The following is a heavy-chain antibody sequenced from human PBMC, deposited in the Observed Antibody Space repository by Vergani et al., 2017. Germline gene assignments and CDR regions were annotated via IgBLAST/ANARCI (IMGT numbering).Heavy chain of an antibody. D-gene: IGHD6-13*01. CDR3: AKSYRDFRQQLYYYGMDV. CDR1: GFTFSSYW. J-gene: IGHJ6*02. V-gene: IGHV3-74*01. Sequence: EVQLVESGGGLVQPGGSLRLSCAASGFTFSSYWMHWVRQAPGKGLVWVSRINSDGSSTSYADSVKGRLTISRDNAKNPMYLQMNSLRAEDTAVYYCAKSYRDFRQQLYYYGMDVWGQGTTVTVSS. CDR2: INSDGSST.